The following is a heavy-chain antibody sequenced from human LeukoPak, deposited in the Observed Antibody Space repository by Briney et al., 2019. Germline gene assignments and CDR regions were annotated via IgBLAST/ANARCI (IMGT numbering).Heavy chain of an antibody. Sequence: SETLSLTCAVYGGSFSGYYWSWIRQPPGKGLEWIGEINHSGSTNYNQSLKSRVTISVDTSKNQFSLKLSSVTAADTAVYYCARGNDYGDYADWFDPWGQGTLVTVSS. CDR2: INHSGST. J-gene: IGHJ5*02. V-gene: IGHV4-34*01. CDR3: ARGNDYGDYADWFDP. CDR1: GGSFSGYY. D-gene: IGHD4-17*01.